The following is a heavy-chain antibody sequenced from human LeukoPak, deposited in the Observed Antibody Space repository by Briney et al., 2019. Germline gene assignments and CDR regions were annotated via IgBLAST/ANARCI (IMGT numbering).Heavy chain of an antibody. D-gene: IGHD3-22*01. J-gene: IGHJ6*02. CDR3: AKDSRKLKNYHDSSGRRSYYGMDV. CDR1: EFTFSSYG. CDR2: ISYDGSNK. Sequence: GGSLRLSCAASEFTFSSYGMHWVRQAPGKGLEWVAVISYDGSNKYYADSVKGRFTISRDNSKNTLYLQMNSLRAEDTAVYYCAKDSRKLKNYHDSSGRRSYYGMDVWGQGTTVTVSS. V-gene: IGHV3-30*18.